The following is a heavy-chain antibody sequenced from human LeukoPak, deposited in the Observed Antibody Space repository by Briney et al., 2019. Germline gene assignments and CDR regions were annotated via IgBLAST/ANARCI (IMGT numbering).Heavy chain of an antibody. J-gene: IGHJ4*02. CDR1: GVTFRSYG. CDR2: IRYDGSKK. Sequence: PGGSLRLSSVASGVTFRSYGMHWVRQAPGMGLEWVAFIRYDGSKKYYGDSVKGRFTISRDNSKNTLSLQMNSLRVEDTALYYCAKDSGDYVAYWGQGTLVTVSS. CDR3: AKDSGDYVAY. V-gene: IGHV3-30*02.